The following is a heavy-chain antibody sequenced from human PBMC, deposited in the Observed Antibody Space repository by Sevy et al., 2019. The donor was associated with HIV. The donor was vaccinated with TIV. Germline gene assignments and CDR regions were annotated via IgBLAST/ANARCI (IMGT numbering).Heavy chain of an antibody. CDR2: ISGSGGST. D-gene: IGHD5-12*01. Sequence: GGSLRLSCAASGLIFNSYVMNWVRQAPGKGLEWVSGISGSGGSTYYADSVKGRFTISRDNAKNSLYLQMNSLRAEDTAVYYCAREGGYSDQGMDVWGQGTTVTVSS. CDR3: AREGGYSDQGMDV. CDR1: GLIFNSYV. V-gene: IGHV3-23*01. J-gene: IGHJ6*02.